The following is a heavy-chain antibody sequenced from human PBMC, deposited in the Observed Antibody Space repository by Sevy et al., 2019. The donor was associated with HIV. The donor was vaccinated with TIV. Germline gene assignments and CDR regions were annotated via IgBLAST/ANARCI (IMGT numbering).Heavy chain of an antibody. V-gene: IGHV3-21*01. J-gene: IGHJ6*03. CDR1: GFTFSSYS. CDR3: ARDRIDYYYMDV. Sequence: GSLRLSCAASGFTFSSYSMNWVRQAPGKGLEWVSSITSSSSYIDYADSVKGRFTISRDNAKNSLYLQMNSLRAEDTAVYYCARDRIDYYYMDVWGKGTTVTVSS. CDR2: ITSSSSYI.